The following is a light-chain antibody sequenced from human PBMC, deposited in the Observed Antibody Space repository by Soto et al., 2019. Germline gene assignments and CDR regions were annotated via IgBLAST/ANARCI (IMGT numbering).Light chain of an antibody. Sequence: QSVLTQPPSASGTPGQRVTISCSGSSSNIGSNSVSWYQQLPGTAPKLLIYSNNQRPSGVPDRFSGSKSGTSASLAISGLQSGNEADYYCCSYTSSTTPLFGGGTKVTVL. V-gene: IGLV1-44*01. CDR3: CSYTSSTTPL. J-gene: IGLJ2*01. CDR1: SSNIGSNS. CDR2: SNN.